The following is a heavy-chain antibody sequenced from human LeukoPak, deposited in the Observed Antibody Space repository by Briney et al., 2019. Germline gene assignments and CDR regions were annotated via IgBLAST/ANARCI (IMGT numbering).Heavy chain of an antibody. V-gene: IGHV1-2*02. CDR1: GYTFTGYY. J-gene: IGHJ5*02. Sequence: ASVKVSCKASGYTFTGYYMHWVRQAPGQGLEWMGWINPNSGGTNYAQKFQGRVTMTRDTSISTAYMELSRLRSDDTAVYYCARDVLKNYGDLPDNNWFDPWGQGTLVTVSS. D-gene: IGHD4-17*01. CDR2: INPNSGGT. CDR3: ARDVLKNYGDLPDNNWFDP.